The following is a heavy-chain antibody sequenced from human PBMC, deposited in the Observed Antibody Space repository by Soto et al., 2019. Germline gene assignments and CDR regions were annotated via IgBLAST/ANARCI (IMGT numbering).Heavy chain of an antibody. CDR2: ISSSSSYI. V-gene: IGHV3-21*01. CDR3: ARRMGFDGMDV. J-gene: IGHJ6*02. CDR1: GFTFSSYS. D-gene: IGHD3-16*01. Sequence: EVQLVESGGGLVKPGGSLRLSCAASGFTFSSYSMNWVRQAPGKGLEWISSISSSSSYIYYADSVKGRFTISRDNAKNSLDLQMNSLRAEDTAVYYCARRMGFDGMDVWGQGTTVTVSS.